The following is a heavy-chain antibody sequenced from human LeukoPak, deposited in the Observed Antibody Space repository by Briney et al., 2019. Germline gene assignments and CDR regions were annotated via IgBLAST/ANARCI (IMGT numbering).Heavy chain of an antibody. Sequence: SQTLSLTCAVYGPSLSGTYWSWIRPHPGKGMEWLGEINHSGPTTYNPSLKSRFPISVATSKAQFSLKLSSVTAADTAVNYCASELTSDTAMITVDYWGQRTLVTVSS. CDR1: GPSLSGTY. CDR3: ASELTSDTAMITVDY. V-gene: IGHV4-34*01. D-gene: IGHD5-18*01. CDR2: INHSGPT. J-gene: IGHJ4*02.